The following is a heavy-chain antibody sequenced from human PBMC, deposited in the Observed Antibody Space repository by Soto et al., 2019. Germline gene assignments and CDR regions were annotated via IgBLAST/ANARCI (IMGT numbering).Heavy chain of an antibody. CDR3: ARETGNCNDCGY. V-gene: IGHV1-69*08. CDR2: FIPILGIA. D-gene: IGHD1-1*01. Sequence: QVQLVQSGAEVKKPGSSVKVSCKASGGTFSSYTISWVRQAPGQGLEWMARFIPILGIANYAQKFQGRVTITADKSTSKAFMELSILRSEVTAVYYCARETGNCNDCGYWGEGTVLTVSS. J-gene: IGHJ4*02. CDR1: GGTFSSYT.